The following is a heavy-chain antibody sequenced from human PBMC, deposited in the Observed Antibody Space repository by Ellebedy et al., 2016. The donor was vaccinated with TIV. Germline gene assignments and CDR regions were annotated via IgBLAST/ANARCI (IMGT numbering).Heavy chain of an antibody. CDR3: STLSDTVY. CDR1: GVTFSRHW. Sequence: PGGSLRLSCAASGVTFSRHWMHWIRHAPGKGLGWLARINGDGGFTSHADFVKGRFTISRDNAKNTLYLQMNSLKAEDTAMYYCSTLSDTVYWGHGTLVTVSS. CDR2: INGDGGFT. V-gene: IGHV3-74*01. D-gene: IGHD4-17*01. J-gene: IGHJ4*01.